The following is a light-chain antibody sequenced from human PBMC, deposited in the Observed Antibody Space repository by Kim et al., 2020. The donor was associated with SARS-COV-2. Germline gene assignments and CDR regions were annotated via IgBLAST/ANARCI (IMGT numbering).Light chain of an antibody. J-gene: IGKJ4*01. CDR1: QSISRG. V-gene: IGKV1-5*01. CDR3: QQYKSSSLT. CDR2: DAS. Sequence: DIQMTQSPSTLSASVGDRVTITCRASQSISRGLAWYQQKPGKAPKLLIFDASILKTGVPSTFSGSGSGTEFTLTINSLQSDDFATYYCQQYKSSSLTFGGGTKLDI.